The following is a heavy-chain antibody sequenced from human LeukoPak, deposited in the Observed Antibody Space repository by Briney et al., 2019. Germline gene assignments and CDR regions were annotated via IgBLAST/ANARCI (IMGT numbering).Heavy chain of an antibody. D-gene: IGHD5-12*01. CDR1: GFTFSSYG. J-gene: IGHJ4*02. Sequence: GGSLRLSCAASGFTFSSYGMTWVRQAPGKGLEWVSSISSSSSYIFYADSVKGRFTISRDNAKNSLYLQMDSLRAEDTAVYYCAREGSGYDFDYWGQGTLVTVSS. CDR2: ISSSSSYI. V-gene: IGHV3-21*01. CDR3: AREGSGYDFDY.